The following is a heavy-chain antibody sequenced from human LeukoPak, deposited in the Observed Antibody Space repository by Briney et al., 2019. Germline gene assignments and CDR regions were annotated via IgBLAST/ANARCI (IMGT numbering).Heavy chain of an antibody. CDR1: GYSFTSYW. CDR3: ARKPGVAAAGTPYFDY. J-gene: IGHJ4*02. Sequence: GESLKISCKGSGYSFTSYWIGWVRQMSGKGLEWMGIIYPGDSDTRYSPSFQGQVTISADKSISTAYLQWSSLKASDTAMYYCARKPGVAAAGTPYFDYWGQGTLVTVSS. D-gene: IGHD6-13*01. CDR2: IYPGDSDT. V-gene: IGHV5-51*01.